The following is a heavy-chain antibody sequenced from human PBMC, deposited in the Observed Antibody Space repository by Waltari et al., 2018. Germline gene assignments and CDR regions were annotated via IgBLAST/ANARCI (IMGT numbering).Heavy chain of an antibody. V-gene: IGHV1-69*05. CDR2: IIPIFGTA. J-gene: IGHJ4*02. D-gene: IGHD5-18*01. CDR1: GGTFSSYA. Sequence: QVQLVQSGAEVKKPGSSVKVSCKASGGTFSSYAISWVRQAPGQGLEWMGGIIPIFGTANYAQHVQGRGTITTDESTSTAYMELSSLGSEDTAVYYCARGRGYSYGYRYYFDYWGQGTLVTVSS. CDR3: ARGRGYSYGYRYYFDY.